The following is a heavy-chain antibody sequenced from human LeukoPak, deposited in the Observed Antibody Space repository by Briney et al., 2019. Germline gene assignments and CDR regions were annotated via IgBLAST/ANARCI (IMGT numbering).Heavy chain of an antibody. D-gene: IGHD6-19*01. Sequence: ASVKVSCKASGFTFTSYGITWVRQAPGQGLEWMGWISAYNGNTNYAQKFQGRVTMTTDTSTSTAYMELRSLRSDDTAVYYCARDGAVAGEFDSWGQETLVTVSS. CDR3: ARDGAVAGEFDS. CDR1: GFTFTSYG. J-gene: IGHJ4*02. V-gene: IGHV1-18*01. CDR2: ISAYNGNT.